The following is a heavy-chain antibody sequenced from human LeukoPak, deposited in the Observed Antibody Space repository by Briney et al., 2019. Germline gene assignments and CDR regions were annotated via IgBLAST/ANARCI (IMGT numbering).Heavy chain of an antibody. V-gene: IGHV3-30*03. J-gene: IGHJ4*02. Sequence: PGGSLRLSCAASGFTFSSYGMLWVRQAPGKGLEWVAVISYDGSNKYYADSVKGRFTISRDNSKNTLYLQMNSLRAEDTAVYYCARGGDIVVVPAAQIDYWGQGTLVTVSS. CDR1: GFTFSSYG. CDR3: ARGGDIVVVPAAQIDY. CDR2: ISYDGSNK. D-gene: IGHD2-2*01.